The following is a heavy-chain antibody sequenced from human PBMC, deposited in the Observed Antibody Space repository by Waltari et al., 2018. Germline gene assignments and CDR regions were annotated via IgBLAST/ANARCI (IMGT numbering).Heavy chain of an antibody. D-gene: IGHD1-26*01. J-gene: IGHJ4*02. V-gene: IGHV3-23*04. CDR2: LSTSSLYA. CDR3: AKRRGSGSSSAWSFDY. CDR1: GFRFSNYA. Sequence: VQLVESGGGLVQPGGSLRLSCAASGFRFSNYAMSCVRQAPGKGLECVPTLSTSSLYAVYSNPVKGRFAISRDDSKNTLYLQMDSLGAADTAIYYCAKRRGSGSSSAWSFDYWGQGTLVTVSS.